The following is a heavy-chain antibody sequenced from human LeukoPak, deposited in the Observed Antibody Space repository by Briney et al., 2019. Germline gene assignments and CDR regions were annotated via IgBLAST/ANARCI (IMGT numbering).Heavy chain of an antibody. D-gene: IGHD5-18*01. V-gene: IGHV4-59*01. CDR3: ARGGGYSYDYSDY. CDR1: GGSISSYY. Sequence: SETLSLTCTVSGGSISSYYWSWIRQPPGKGLEWIGYIYYSGSTNYNPSLKSRVTISVDTSKNQFSLKLSSVTAADTAVYYCARGGGYSYDYSDYWGQGTLVTVSS. CDR2: IYYSGST. J-gene: IGHJ4*02.